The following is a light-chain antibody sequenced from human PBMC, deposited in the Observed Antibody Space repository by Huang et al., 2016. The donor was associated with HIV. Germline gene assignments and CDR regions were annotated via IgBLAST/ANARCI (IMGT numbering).Light chain of an antibody. CDR2: DAS. J-gene: IGKJ4*01. Sequence: EIVLTQSPATLSLSPGERATLPCRASQHMSGYLAWYQQKPGQAPRLPIYDASIRATGIPVRFSGSGSGTDFTFSISSLVPEDFAFYYCQQRAGWPLTFGGGTKVEIK. CDR1: QHMSGY. CDR3: QQRAGWPLT. V-gene: IGKV3-11*01.